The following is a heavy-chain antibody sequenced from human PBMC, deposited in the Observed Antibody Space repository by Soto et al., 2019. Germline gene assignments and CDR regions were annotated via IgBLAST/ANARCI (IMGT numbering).Heavy chain of an antibody. CDR2: IHHSGST. CDR3: ARDAGYCSSTSCSYNWFDP. CDR1: GGSISSGGYS. D-gene: IGHD2-2*01. Sequence: NPSETLSLTCAVSGGSISSGGYSWSWIRQPPGKGLEWIGYIHHSGSTYYNPSLKSRVTISVDRSKNQFSLKLSSVTAADTAVYYCARDAGYCSSTSCSYNWFDPWGQGTLVTAPQ. J-gene: IGHJ5*02. V-gene: IGHV4-30-2*01.